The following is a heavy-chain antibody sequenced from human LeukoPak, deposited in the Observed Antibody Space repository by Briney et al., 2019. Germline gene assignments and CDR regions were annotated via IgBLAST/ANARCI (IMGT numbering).Heavy chain of an antibody. D-gene: IGHD3-10*01. Sequence: SETLSLTCTVSGDSISSYYWSWIRQPPGRGLEWIAYIHYTGDTNYNPSLKSRVTISVDTSKKQFSLELSSVTAADTAVYYCARHDTRGGAFDIWGQGTMVTVSS. J-gene: IGHJ3*02. V-gene: IGHV4-59*08. CDR2: IHYTGDT. CDR3: ARHDTRGGAFDI. CDR1: GDSISSYY.